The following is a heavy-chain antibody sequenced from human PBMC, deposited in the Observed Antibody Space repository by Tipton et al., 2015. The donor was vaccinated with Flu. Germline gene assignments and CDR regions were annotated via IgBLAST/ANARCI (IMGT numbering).Heavy chain of an antibody. CDR2: ISGSGYPF. J-gene: IGHJ4*02. CDR1: GFTFSNYA. Sequence: CAASGFTFSNYAMSWVRQAPGKGLEWVSSISGSGYPFFYSDSVKGRFAISRDNSRNTLFLKMNGLRVDDTAVYFCTRDQPTVTTPHWDYWGQGTLIAVSS. CDR3: TRDQPTVTTPHWDY. V-gene: IGHV3-23*01. D-gene: IGHD4-11*01.